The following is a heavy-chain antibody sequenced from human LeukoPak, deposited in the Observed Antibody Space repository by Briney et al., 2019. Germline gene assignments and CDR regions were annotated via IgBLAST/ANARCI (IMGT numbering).Heavy chain of an antibody. J-gene: IGHJ6*03. CDR1: GFSFSTYW. V-gene: IGHV3-11*01. CDR2: ISSSGSTI. Sequence: TGGSLRLSCVASGFSFSTYWMHWIRQAPGKGLEWVSYISSSGSTIYYADSVKGRFTISRDNAKNSLYLQMNSLRAEDTAVYYCARDRNWNDDYYYYYMDVWGKGTTVTVSS. CDR3: ARDRNWNDDYYYYYMDV. D-gene: IGHD1-1*01.